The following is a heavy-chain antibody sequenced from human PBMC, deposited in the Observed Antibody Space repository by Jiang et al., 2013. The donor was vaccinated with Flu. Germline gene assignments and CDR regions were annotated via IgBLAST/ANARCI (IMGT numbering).Heavy chain of an antibody. CDR1: GYSFTSYW. Sequence: GAEVKKPGESLKISCKGSGYSFTSYWIGWVRQMPGKGLEWMGIIYPGDSDTRYSPSFQGQVTISADKSISTAYLQWSSLKASDTAMYYCAGTLAYCGGDCHSSWFDPWGQGNPGHRLL. CDR3: AGTLAYCGGDCHSSWFDP. V-gene: IGHV5-51*01. D-gene: IGHD2-21*02. J-gene: IGHJ5*02. CDR2: IYPGDSDT.